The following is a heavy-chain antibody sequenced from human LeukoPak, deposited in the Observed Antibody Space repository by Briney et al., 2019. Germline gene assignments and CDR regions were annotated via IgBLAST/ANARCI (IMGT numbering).Heavy chain of an antibody. CDR1: GFTFSNAW. J-gene: IGHJ3*02. Sequence: GGSLRLSCAASGFTFSNAWMSWVRQAPGKGLEWVGRIKSKTDGGTTDYAAPVKGRFTISRDDSKNTLYLQMNSLKTEDTAVYYWTTGGCIVGAIYAFDNWGQGTMVTVSS. CDR3: TTGGCIVGAIYAFDN. V-gene: IGHV3-15*01. D-gene: IGHD1-26*01. CDR2: IKSKTDGGTT.